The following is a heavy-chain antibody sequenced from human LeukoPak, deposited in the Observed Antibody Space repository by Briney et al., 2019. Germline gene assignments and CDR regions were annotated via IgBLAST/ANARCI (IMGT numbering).Heavy chain of an antibody. CDR2: IGAAGDT. V-gene: IGHV3-13*01. Sequence: GGSLRLSCAASGFTFSSYGMHWVRQAPGKGLEWVSGIGAAGDTYYAGSVKGRFTISRDNAKNSLFLQMNSLRAEDTAVYYCARFALKTPPTDWGQGTLVTVSS. CDR1: GFTFSSYG. CDR3: ARFALKTPPTD. J-gene: IGHJ4*02.